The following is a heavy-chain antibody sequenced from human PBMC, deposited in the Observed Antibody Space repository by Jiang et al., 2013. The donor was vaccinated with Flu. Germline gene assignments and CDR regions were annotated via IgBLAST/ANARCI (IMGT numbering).Heavy chain of an antibody. Sequence: EVKKPGASVNVSCKASGYTFTYYALHWVRQAPGQRLEWMGWINAGNGNTKSSQRFQGRVTITRDTSASTTYMELSSLRSEDTAVYYCARRAGVNAFDIWGQGTMVTVSS. J-gene: IGHJ3*02. V-gene: IGHV1-3*01. D-gene: IGHD6-19*01. CDR2: INAGNGNT. CDR1: GYTFTYYA. CDR3: ARRAGVNAFDI.